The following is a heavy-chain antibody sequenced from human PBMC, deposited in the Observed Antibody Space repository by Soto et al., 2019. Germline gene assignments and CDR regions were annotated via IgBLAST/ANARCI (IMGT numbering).Heavy chain of an antibody. CDR3: AKDRTYAFWGGQRYFDY. D-gene: IGHD3-3*01. J-gene: IGHJ4*02. V-gene: IGHV3-23*01. Sequence: VQLLESGGSLVQPGGSLSLSCVASGFTFGSYAMNWVRQAPGKGLEWISAISGGSDATFYADSVKGRFTISRDDSKNTLYLQLQSLRDDDTAVYYCAKDRTYAFWGGQRYFDYWGQGTLITVSS. CDR1: GFTFGSYA. CDR2: ISGGSDAT.